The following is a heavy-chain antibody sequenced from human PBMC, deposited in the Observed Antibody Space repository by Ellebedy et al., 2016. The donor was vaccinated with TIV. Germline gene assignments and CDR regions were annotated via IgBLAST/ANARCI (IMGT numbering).Heavy chain of an antibody. Sequence: PGGSLRLSCAASGFIFDDYTIHWVRHAPGKGLEWVSLISWDGGTTYYADSVKGRFTISRDNSKNSLYLQMNSLRTEDTALYYCAKDMGMATINPVLDYWGQGTLVTVSS. J-gene: IGHJ4*02. CDR3: AKDMGMATINPVLDY. CDR1: GFIFDDYT. V-gene: IGHV3-43*01. D-gene: IGHD5-24*01. CDR2: ISWDGGTT.